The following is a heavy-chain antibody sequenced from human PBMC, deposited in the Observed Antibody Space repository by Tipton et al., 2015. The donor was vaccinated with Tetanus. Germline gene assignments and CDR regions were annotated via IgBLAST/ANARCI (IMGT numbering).Heavy chain of an antibody. D-gene: IGHD3-3*01. V-gene: IGHV4-39*07. CDR3: ARGLARITIFGVVITNWFDP. CDR1: GGSISSSSYY. Sequence: TLSLTCTVSGGSISSSSYYWGWIRQPPGKGLEWIGEINHSGSTNYNPSLKSRVTISVDTSMNQFSLKLSSVTAADTAVYYCARGLARITIFGVVITNWFDPWGQGTLVTVSS. CDR2: INHSGST. J-gene: IGHJ5*02.